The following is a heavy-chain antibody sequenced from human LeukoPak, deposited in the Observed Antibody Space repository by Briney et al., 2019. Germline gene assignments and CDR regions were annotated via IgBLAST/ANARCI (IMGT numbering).Heavy chain of an antibody. CDR3: AKDQADSGSYFDY. D-gene: IGHD1-26*01. V-gene: IGHV3-30*18. CDR2: ISYDGSNK. J-gene: IGHJ4*02. Sequence: GGSLRLSCAASGFTFSSYGMHWVRQAPGKGLEWVAVISYDGSNKYYADSVKGRFTISRDNSKNTLYLQMNSLRAEDTAVYYCAKDQADSGSYFDYWGQGALVTVSS. CDR1: GFTFSSYG.